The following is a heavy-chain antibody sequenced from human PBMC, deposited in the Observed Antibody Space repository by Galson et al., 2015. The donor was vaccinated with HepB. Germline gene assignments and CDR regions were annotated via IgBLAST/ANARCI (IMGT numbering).Heavy chain of an antibody. Sequence: ETLSLTCTVSGGSISSYYWSWIRQPPGKGLEWIGYIYYSGSTNYNPSLKSRVTISVDTSKNQFSLKLSSVTAADTAVYYCARTNYGDYGVGGYFQHWGQGTLVTVSS. J-gene: IGHJ1*01. V-gene: IGHV4-59*08. CDR2: IYYSGST. CDR1: GGSISSYY. D-gene: IGHD4-17*01. CDR3: ARTNYGDYGVGGYFQH.